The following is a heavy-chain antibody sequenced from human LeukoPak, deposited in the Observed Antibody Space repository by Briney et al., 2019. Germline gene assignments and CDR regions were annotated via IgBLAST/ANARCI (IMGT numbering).Heavy chain of an antibody. D-gene: IGHD2-15*01. Sequence: GGSLKLSCAASGFTVSFTYMSWVRQTPGKGLEWVSTIYSAGATYYADSVKGRFTISRDSSKNMIFLQMNSLRTEDTAVYYCTKVALATGYYFDSWGQGTLVTVSS. CDR3: TKVALATGYYFDS. CDR2: IYSAGAT. CDR1: GFTVSFTY. V-gene: IGHV3-66*01. J-gene: IGHJ4*02.